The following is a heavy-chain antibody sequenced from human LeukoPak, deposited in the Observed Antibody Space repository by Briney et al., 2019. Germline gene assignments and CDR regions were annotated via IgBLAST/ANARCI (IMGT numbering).Heavy chain of an antibody. J-gene: IGHJ5*02. CDR3: ARDSGWFGELFRNWFDP. CDR2: IYYSGST. V-gene: IGHV4-59*01. D-gene: IGHD3-10*01. Sequence: SETLSLTCTVSGGSISSYYWSWIRRPPGKGLEWIGYIYYSGSTNYNPSLKSRVTISVDTSKNQFSLKLSSVTAADTAVYYCARDSGWFGELFRNWFDPWGQGTLVTVSS. CDR1: GGSISSYY.